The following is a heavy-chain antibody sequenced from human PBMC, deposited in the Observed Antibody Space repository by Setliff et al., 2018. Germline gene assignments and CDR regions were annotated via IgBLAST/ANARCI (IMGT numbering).Heavy chain of an antibody. CDR2: ISTYNINT. J-gene: IGHJ6*03. CDR3: ARRNFYYDSSGSALYYYYMDV. CDR1: GYPFTNYG. V-gene: IGHV1-18*01. Sequence: SVKVSCKASGYPFTNYGITWVRQAPGQGLEWLGWISTYNINTNYAQKLQDRVTMTTDTSTSTAYMELRSLRSDDTAVYYCARRNFYYDSSGSALYYYYMDVWGKGTTVPSP. D-gene: IGHD3-22*01.